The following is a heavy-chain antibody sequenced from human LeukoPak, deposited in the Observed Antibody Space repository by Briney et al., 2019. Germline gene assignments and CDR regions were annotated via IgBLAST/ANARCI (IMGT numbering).Heavy chain of an antibody. J-gene: IGHJ4*02. CDR1: GFTFSNFG. D-gene: IGHD3-16*01. CDR2: ISYDGSNK. CDR3: ARDRGDGTAGFDY. Sequence: TGGSLRLSCGASGFTFSNFGMQWVRQAPGKGLGWVAVISYDGSNKYYADSVKGRFTISRDNSKNTLYLQMNSLRAEDTAVYYCARDRGDGTAGFDYWGQGTLVTVSS. V-gene: IGHV3-30*03.